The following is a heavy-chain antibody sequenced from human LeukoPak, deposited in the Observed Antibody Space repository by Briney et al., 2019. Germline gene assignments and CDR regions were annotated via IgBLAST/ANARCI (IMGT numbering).Heavy chain of an antibody. CDR3: ARDGVGDFWSGYSPGWFDP. J-gene: IGHJ5*02. D-gene: IGHD3-3*01. CDR1: GGSISSHY. Sequence: SETLSLTCTVSGGSISSHYWSWIRQPPGKGLEWIGYIYYSGSTNYNPSLKSRVTISVDTSKNQFSLKLSSVTAADTAVYYCARDGVGDFWSGYSPGWFDPWGQGTLVTVSS. V-gene: IGHV4-59*11. CDR2: IYYSGST.